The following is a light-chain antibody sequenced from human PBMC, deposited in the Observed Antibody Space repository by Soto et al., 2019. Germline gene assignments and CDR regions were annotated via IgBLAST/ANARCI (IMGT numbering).Light chain of an antibody. CDR3: QSYDSSLSGSV. CDR1: SDDIGAGYD. J-gene: IGLJ3*02. CDR2: GNS. V-gene: IGLV1-40*01. Sequence: QDVVTQPPSVSGAPGQRVTISCTGSSDDIGAGYDVHWYQQLPGTAPKLLIYGNSNRPSGVPDRFSGSKSGTSASLAITGLQAEDEADYYCQSYDSSLSGSVFGGGTKLTAL.